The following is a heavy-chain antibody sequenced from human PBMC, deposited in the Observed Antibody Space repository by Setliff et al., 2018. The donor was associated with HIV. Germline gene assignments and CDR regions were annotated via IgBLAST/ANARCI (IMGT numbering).Heavy chain of an antibody. CDR3: ARAPKYINTYAFDV. V-gene: IGHV4-34*01. D-gene: IGHD6-6*01. CDR2: ISPSETT. CDR1: GRAFNDYF. Sequence: SETLSLTCVVSGRAFNDYFWNWIRQSPGKGLEWVWEISPSETTNYNPSLKSRVTISMDSSNNRFSLKLKSVTAADTAVYYCARAPKYINTYAFDVWGQGTMVTVSS. J-gene: IGHJ3*01.